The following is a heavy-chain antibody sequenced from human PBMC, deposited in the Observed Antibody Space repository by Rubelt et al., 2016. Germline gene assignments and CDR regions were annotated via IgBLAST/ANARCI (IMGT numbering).Heavy chain of an antibody. V-gene: IGHV4-39*07. D-gene: IGHD3-10*01. CDR3: ARAYYYGSGSYFPVDY. CDR2: IYYDEST. Sequence: QLQLQESGPGLVKPSETLSLTCTVSGASISSSSYYWGWIRQPPGKGLEWIGNIYYDESTYYNPSLKSRVTISEDKSKNQFSRRLNCVTAADTAVYYCARAYYYGSGSYFPVDYWGQGTLVTVSS. J-gene: IGHJ4*02. CDR1: GASISSSSYY.